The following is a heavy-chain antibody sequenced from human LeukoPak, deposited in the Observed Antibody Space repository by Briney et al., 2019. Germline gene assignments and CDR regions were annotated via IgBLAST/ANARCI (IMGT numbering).Heavy chain of an antibody. CDR3: AIPPPGGEYYFDY. CDR2: IIPILGIA. Sequence: GASVKVSCKASGGTFSSYAISWVRQAPGQGLEWMGRIIPILGIANYAQKFQGRVTITADKSTSTAYMELSSLRSEDTAVYYCAIPPPGGEYYFDYWGQGTLVTVSS. V-gene: IGHV1-69*04. J-gene: IGHJ4*02. D-gene: IGHD2-15*01. CDR1: GGTFSSYA.